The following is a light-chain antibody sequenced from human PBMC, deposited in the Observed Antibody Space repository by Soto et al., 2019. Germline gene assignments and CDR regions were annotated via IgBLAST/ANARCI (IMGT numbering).Light chain of an antibody. Sequence: DIRMTQSPSSLSASIGDRVTITCQASQDIRQYLNWYQQKPGKAPKLLIYDASRLETGVPSRFSGSGSGEDFSVSGSSPQPEVIATYYWQVYDYISAGFTFGPGTKVDLK. CDR3: QVYDYISAGFT. V-gene: IGKV1-33*01. CDR1: QDIRQY. CDR2: DAS. J-gene: IGKJ3*01.